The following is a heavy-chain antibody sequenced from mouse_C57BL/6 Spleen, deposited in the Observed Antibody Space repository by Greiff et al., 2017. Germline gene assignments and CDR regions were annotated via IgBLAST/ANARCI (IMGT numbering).Heavy chain of an antibody. Sequence: VQLQQSGPELVKPGASVKISCKASGYAFSSSWMNWVKQRPGKGLEWIGRIYPGDGDTNYNGKFKGKATLTADKSSSTAYMQLSSLTSEDSAVYFCARELITTRGFAYWGQGTLVTVSA. J-gene: IGHJ3*01. CDR2: IYPGDGDT. CDR1: GYAFSSSW. D-gene: IGHD1-1*01. CDR3: ARELITTRGFAY. V-gene: IGHV1-82*01.